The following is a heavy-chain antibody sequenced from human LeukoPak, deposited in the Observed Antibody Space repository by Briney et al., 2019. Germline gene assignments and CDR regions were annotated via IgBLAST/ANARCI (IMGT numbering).Heavy chain of an antibody. D-gene: IGHD6-6*01. J-gene: IGHJ4*01. CDR1: GFTLRNYW. CDR2: ISGDGSVT. V-gene: IGHV3-74*01. CDR3: ARYSSSSGGAAYYLDY. Sequence: PGGSLRLSCTASGFTLRNYWMHWVRQVPGKRLVWVSCISGDGSVTNYADSVQGRFTISRDNAKNILYLQINSLRSEDTAVYYCARYSSSSGGAAYYLDYWGHGTLVTVSS.